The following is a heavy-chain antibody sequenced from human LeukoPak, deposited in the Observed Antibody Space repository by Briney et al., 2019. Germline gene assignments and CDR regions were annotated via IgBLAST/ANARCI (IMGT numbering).Heavy chain of an antibody. V-gene: IGHV3-21*01. CDR3: ARDLVQEMATILRGFFDY. J-gene: IGHJ4*02. D-gene: IGHD5-24*01. Sequence: PGGSLRLSCAASGFTFSSYSMNWVRQAPGKGLEWVSSISSSSSYIYYADSVKGRFTISRDNAKNSLYLQMNSLRTEDTAVYYCARDLVQEMATILRGFFDYWGQGTLVTVSS. CDR2: ISSSSSYI. CDR1: GFTFSSYS.